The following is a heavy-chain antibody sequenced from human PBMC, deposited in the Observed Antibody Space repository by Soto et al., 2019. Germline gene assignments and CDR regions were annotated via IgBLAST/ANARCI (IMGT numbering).Heavy chain of an antibody. CDR1: GFTLSNVR. V-gene: IGHV3-15*01. CDR3: STEFQPRTLFFDY. CDR2: IRSKTDGGAT. D-gene: IGHD2-15*01. Sequence: EVQLVEAGGGLVKPGESLRLSCAASGFTLSNVRMSWVRQVPGKGLDWIGRIRSKTDGGATNYAAPVNGRLSISRDDSKHTLYLQFHNVRTEDTSVYYCSTEFQPRTLFFDYGGRGTLVTVSS. J-gene: IGHJ4*02.